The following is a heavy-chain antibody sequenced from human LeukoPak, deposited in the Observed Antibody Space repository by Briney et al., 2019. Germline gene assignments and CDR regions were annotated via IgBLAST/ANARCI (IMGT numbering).Heavy chain of an antibody. CDR2: IYPGDSDT. D-gene: IGHD3-3*01. J-gene: IGHJ4*02. Sequence: GESLKISCKGSGYSFTSYWIGWVRQMPGKGLEWMGIIYPGDSDTRYSPSFQGQVTISADKSISTAYLQWSSRKASDTAMYYCARLGDFWSGSYYFDYWGQGTLVTVSS. CDR3: ARLGDFWSGSYYFDY. CDR1: GYSFTSYW. V-gene: IGHV5-51*01.